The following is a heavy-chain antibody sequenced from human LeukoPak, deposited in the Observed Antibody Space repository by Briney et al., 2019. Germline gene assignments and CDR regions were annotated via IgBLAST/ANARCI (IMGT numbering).Heavy chain of an antibody. CDR1: GFTFSSYA. V-gene: IGHV3-23*01. CDR3: AKHTGYYSYYGMDV. J-gene: IGHJ6*02. Sequence: GGSLRLSCAASGFTFSSYAMSWVRQAPGKGLAWVSAISGSGGSTYYADSVKGRLTISRDNSKNTLYLQMNSLRAEDTAVYYCAKHTGYYSYYGMDVWGQGTTVTVSS. D-gene: IGHD2-8*02. CDR2: ISGSGGST.